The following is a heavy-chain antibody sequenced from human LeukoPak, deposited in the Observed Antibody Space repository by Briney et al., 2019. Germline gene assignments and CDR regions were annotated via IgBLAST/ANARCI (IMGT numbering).Heavy chain of an antibody. CDR3: AKDFADIVATIRNN. V-gene: IGHV3-23*01. CDR1: GFTFSSYS. J-gene: IGHJ4*02. CDR2: ISGSGGST. Sequence: PGGPLRLSCAASGFTFSSYSMNWVRQAPGKGLEWVSAISGSGGSTYYADSVKGRFTISRDNSKNTLYLQMNSLRAEDTAVYYCAKDFADIVATIRNNWGQGTLVTVSS. D-gene: IGHD5-12*01.